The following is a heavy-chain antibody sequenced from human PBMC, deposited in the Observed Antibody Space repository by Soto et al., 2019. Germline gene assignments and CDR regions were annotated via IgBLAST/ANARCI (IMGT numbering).Heavy chain of an antibody. CDR2: ISGSGGST. J-gene: IGHJ4*02. CDR1: GFTFGSYW. V-gene: IGHV3-23*01. Sequence: PGGSLRLSCAASGFTFGSYWMSWVRQAQGKGLEWVSAISGSGGSTYYADSVKGRFTISRDNSKNTLYLQMNSLRAEDTAVYYCAKDGGYNDYGDYANFYWGQGTLVTV. D-gene: IGHD4-17*01. CDR3: AKDGGYNDYGDYANFY.